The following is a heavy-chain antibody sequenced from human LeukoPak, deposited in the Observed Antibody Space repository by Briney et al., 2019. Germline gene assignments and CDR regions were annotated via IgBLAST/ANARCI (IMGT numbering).Heavy chain of an antibody. CDR3: ARQRYSYDYVGY. Sequence: SETLSLTCAVYGGSFSGYYWSWIRQPPGKGLEWIGYIYYSGTTNYNPSLKSRVTISVDTSKNQFSLKLSSVTAADTAVYYCARQRYSYDYVGYWGQGTLVTVSS. CDR1: GGSFSGYY. V-gene: IGHV4-59*01. D-gene: IGHD5-18*01. CDR2: IYYSGTT. J-gene: IGHJ4*02.